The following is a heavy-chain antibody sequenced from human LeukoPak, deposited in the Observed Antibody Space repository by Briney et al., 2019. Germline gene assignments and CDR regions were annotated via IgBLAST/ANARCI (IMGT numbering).Heavy chain of an antibody. CDR2: IYTGGST. CDR1: GLTVSTNY. V-gene: IGHV3-53*01. CDR3: ARVKSADYFDY. Sequence: GGSLRLSCAASGLTVSTNYMGWVRQAPGKGLEWVSVIYTGGSTYYADSVKGRFTISKDNSKNTLYLQMNSLRAEDTAVYYCARVKSADYFDYWGQGTLATVSS. J-gene: IGHJ4*02.